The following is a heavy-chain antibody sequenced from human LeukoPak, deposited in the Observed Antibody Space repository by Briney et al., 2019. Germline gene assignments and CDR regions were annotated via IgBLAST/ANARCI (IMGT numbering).Heavy chain of an antibody. Sequence: GPSVKVSCKASGYTFTVYYMHWVRQAPGQGLEWMGWINPNSGGTNYAQKFQGRVTMTRDTSISTAYMELSRLRSDDTAVYYCARRVAGTRDFDYWGQGTLVTVSS. CDR3: ARRVAGTRDFDY. CDR1: GYTFTVYY. D-gene: IGHD6-19*01. CDR2: INPNSGGT. J-gene: IGHJ4*02. V-gene: IGHV1-2*02.